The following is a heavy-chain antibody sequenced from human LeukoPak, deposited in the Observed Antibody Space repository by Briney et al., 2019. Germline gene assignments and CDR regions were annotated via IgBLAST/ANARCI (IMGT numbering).Heavy chain of an antibody. Sequence: GGSLRLSCAASGFTFSSYGMHWVRQAPGKGLEWVAVIWYDGSNKYYADSVKGRFTISRGNSKNTLYLQMNSLRAEDTAVYYCARDPSTIAVAGLDYWGQGTLVTVSS. V-gene: IGHV3-33*01. CDR3: ARDPSTIAVAGLDY. CDR2: IWYDGSNK. D-gene: IGHD6-19*01. CDR1: GFTFSSYG. J-gene: IGHJ4*02.